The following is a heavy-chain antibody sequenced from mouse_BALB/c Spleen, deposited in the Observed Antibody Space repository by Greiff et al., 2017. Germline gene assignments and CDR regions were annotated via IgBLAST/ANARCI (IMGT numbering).Heavy chain of an antibody. J-gene: IGHJ3*01. D-gene: IGHD2-4*01. V-gene: IGHV5-4*02. CDR3: AREGITALAY. CDR1: GFTFSDYY. CDR2: ISDGGSYT. Sequence: EVMLVESGGGLVKPGGSLKLSCAASGFTFSDYYLYWVRQTPEKRLEWVATISDGGSYTYYPDSVKGRFTISRDNAKNNLYLQMSSLKSEDTAMYYCAREGITALAYWGQGTLVTVSA.